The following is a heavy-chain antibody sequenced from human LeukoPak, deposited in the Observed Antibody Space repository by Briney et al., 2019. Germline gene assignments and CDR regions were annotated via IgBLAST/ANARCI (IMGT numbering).Heavy chain of an antibody. V-gene: IGHV4-39*07. CDR3: AREGMYYDILTGYYSLGYFDY. CDR1: GGSISSSSYY. J-gene: IGHJ4*02. D-gene: IGHD3-9*01. CDR2: VYYSGST. Sequence: SETLSLTCTVSGGSISSSSYYWGWIRQPPGKGLEWIGSVYYSGSTNYNPSLKSRVTISVDTSKNQFSLKLSSVTAADTAVYYCAREGMYYDILTGYYSLGYFDYWGQGTLVTVSS.